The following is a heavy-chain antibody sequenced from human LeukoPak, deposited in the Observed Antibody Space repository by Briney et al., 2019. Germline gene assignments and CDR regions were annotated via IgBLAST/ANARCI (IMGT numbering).Heavy chain of an antibody. Sequence: SETLSLTCTVSGGSISSYSWSWIRQPPGKGLEWIGYIYNSGSTNYNPSLKSRVTISVDTSKNQFSLKLSSVTAADTAVYYCARLALGRRITMIVVPSGAFDIWGQGTMVTVSS. J-gene: IGHJ3*02. CDR3: ARLALGRRITMIVVPSGAFDI. D-gene: IGHD3-22*01. CDR1: GGSISSYS. CDR2: IYNSGST. V-gene: IGHV4-59*12.